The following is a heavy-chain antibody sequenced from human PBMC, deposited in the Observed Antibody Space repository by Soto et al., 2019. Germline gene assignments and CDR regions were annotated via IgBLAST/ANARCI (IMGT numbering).Heavy chain of an antibody. J-gene: IGHJ6*02. Sequence: PSETLSLTCTVSGGSISSGDYYWSWIRQPPGKGLEWIGYIYYSGGTYYNPSLKSRVTISVDTSKNQFSLKLSSVTAADTAVYYCAKSGAAAGTGYYYYGMDVWGQGTTVTVSS. CDR2: IYYSGGT. D-gene: IGHD6-13*01. CDR1: GGSISSGDYY. V-gene: IGHV4-30-4*01. CDR3: AKSGAAAGTGYYYYGMDV.